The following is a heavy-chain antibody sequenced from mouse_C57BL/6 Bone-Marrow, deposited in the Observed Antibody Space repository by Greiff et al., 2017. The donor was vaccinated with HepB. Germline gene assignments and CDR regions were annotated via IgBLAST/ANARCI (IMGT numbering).Heavy chain of an antibody. D-gene: IGHD1-1*01. Sequence: VQLVESGAELARPGASVKLSCKASGYTFTSYGISWVKQRTGQGLEWIGEIYPRSGNTYYNEKFKGKATLTADKSSSTAYMELRSLTSEDSAVYFCAREGEDIITTVVVFDYWGQGTTLTVSS. CDR2: IYPRSGNT. J-gene: IGHJ2*01. V-gene: IGHV1-81*01. CDR1: GYTFTSYG. CDR3: AREGEDIITTVVVFDY.